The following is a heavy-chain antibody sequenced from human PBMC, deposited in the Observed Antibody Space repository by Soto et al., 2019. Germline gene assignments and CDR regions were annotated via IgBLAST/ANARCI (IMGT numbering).Heavy chain of an antibody. J-gene: IGHJ4*02. CDR3: AKDSGDRSIEN. V-gene: IGHV1-2*02. CDR1: GYTFTAYY. D-gene: IGHD4-17*01. Sequence: ASVKVSCKASGYTFTAYYIHWVRQAPGQGLEWMGWINPDSGDTSYAQKFQGRFTMTRDTSFGPAYNELSSLRSDDTAIYYCAKDSGDRSIENWGQGTLVTVSS. CDR2: INPDSGDT.